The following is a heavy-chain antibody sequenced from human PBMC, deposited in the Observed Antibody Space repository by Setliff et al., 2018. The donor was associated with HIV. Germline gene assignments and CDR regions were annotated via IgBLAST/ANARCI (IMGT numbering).Heavy chain of an antibody. J-gene: IGHJ4*02. Sequence: SETLSLTCTVSGGSIRSGDYYWSWIRQHPGKGLEWIGYIYHTGSVYYNPSLNGRVTMSVDTSKNQFSLKLSSVTAADTAVYYCASVTIFGVVFDYWGQGTLVTVSS. V-gene: IGHV4-31*03. CDR1: GGSIRSGDYY. CDR2: IYHTGSV. CDR3: ASVTIFGVVFDY. D-gene: IGHD3-3*01.